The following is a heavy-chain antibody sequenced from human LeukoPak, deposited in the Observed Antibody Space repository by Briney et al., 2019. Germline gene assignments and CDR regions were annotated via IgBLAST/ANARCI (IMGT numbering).Heavy chain of an antibody. V-gene: IGHV3-11*03. CDR2: ISSSSSYT. CDR3: ARSPAITNSGYELGYYYYGMDV. D-gene: IGHD5-12*01. Sequence: GGSLRLSCAASGFSFSNFYMSWIRQAPGKGLEWVSYISSSSSYTSYADSVKGRFTISRDNAKNSLYLQMNSLRAEDTAAYYCARSPAITNSGYELGYYYYGMDVWGQGTTVTVSS. CDR1: GFSFSNFY. J-gene: IGHJ6*02.